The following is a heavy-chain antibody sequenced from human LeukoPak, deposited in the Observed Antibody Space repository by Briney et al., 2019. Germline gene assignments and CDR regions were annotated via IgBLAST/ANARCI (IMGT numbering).Heavy chain of an antibody. Sequence: SETLSLTCSVSGVSISGYYWTWIRQPAGGGLEWIGRIHSSGITNYNRSIQSRVTMSLDTSKNEVSLRLTSVTAADTAMYYCARDRGWLPFDYWGQGTLVTVSS. CDR1: GVSISGYY. J-gene: IGHJ4*02. D-gene: IGHD5-12*01. V-gene: IGHV4-4*07. CDR3: ARDRGWLPFDY. CDR2: IHSSGIT.